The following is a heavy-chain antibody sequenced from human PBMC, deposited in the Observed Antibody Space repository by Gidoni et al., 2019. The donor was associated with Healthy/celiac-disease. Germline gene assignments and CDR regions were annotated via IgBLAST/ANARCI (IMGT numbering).Heavy chain of an antibody. CDR2: IYHSGST. CDR3: ARDLGQLVWYFDL. J-gene: IGHJ2*01. Sequence: QVQLPESGPALVKPSWTLSLTCAVSGRFISSSNWWSWVRQPPGKGLEWIGEIYHSGSTNYNPSLKSRVTISVDKSKNQFSLKLSSVTAADTAVYYCARDLGQLVWYFDLWGRGTLVTVSS. CDR1: GRFISSSNW. V-gene: IGHV4-4*02. D-gene: IGHD6-13*01.